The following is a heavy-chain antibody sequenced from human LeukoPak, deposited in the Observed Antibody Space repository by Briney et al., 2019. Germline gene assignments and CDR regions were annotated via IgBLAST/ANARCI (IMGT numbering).Heavy chain of an antibody. Sequence: GGSLRLSCAASGFTFSNAWMSWVRQAPGKGLEWVGRIKSKTGGGTTDYAAPVKGRFTISRDDSKNTLYLQMNSLKTEDTAVYYCTTVARHSSGWLFDYWGQGTLVTVSS. CDR1: GFTFSNAW. D-gene: IGHD6-19*01. J-gene: IGHJ4*02. CDR2: IKSKTGGGTT. V-gene: IGHV3-15*01. CDR3: TTVARHSSGWLFDY.